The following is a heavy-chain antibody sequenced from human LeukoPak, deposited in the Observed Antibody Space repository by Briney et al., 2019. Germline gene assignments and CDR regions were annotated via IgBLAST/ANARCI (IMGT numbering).Heavy chain of an antibody. V-gene: IGHV1-3*01. D-gene: IGHD6-13*01. Sequence: AASVKVSCKASGYTFTSYAMHWARQAPGQRLEWMGWINAGNGNTKYSQKSQGRVTITRDTSASTAYMELSSLRSEDTAVYYCARMGSSWGWYNWFDPWGQGTLVTVSS. J-gene: IGHJ5*02. CDR2: INAGNGNT. CDR3: ARMGSSWGWYNWFDP. CDR1: GYTFTSYA.